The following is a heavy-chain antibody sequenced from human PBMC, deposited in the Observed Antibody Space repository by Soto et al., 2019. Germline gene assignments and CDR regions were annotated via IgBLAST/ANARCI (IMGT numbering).Heavy chain of an antibody. V-gene: IGHV3-33*01. CDR1: GFTFSSYG. CDR2: IWYDGSNK. D-gene: IGHD2-15*01. J-gene: IGHJ6*02. CDR3: ASEYCSGGRCYYYGMDV. Sequence: QVQLVESGGGVVQPGRSLRLSCAASGFTFSSYGMHWVRQAPGKGLEWVAVIWYDGSNKYYADSVKGRFTISRDNSKNTLYLPMNSLRAEDTDVYYCASEYCSGGRCYYYGMDVWGQGTTVTVSS.